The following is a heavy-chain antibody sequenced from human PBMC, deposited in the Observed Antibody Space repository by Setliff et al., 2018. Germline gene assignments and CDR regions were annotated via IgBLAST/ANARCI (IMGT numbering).Heavy chain of an antibody. CDR2: IDYSGTT. CDR3: ARVSMLAAAGYYSYYYGMDV. CDR1: GGSITSHY. Sequence: PWETLSLTCSVSGGSITSHYWSWIRQSPGKGLEWIGYIDYSGTTNYNPSLKSRVTISSDTSKRQFSLRLTSVTAADTAVYYCARVSMLAAAGYYSYYYGMDVWGQGTTVTVSS. J-gene: IGHJ6*02. D-gene: IGHD6-13*01. V-gene: IGHV4-59*11.